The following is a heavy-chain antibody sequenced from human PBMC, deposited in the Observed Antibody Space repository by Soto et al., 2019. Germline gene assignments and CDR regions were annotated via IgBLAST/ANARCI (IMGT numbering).Heavy chain of an antibody. Sequence: QVQLQQWGAGLLKPSETLSLTCAVYGGSFSGYYWSWIRQPPGKGLEWIGEINHSGSTNYNPSLKSRVTISVDTSKHQFSLKLSSVTAADTAVYYCARGGNSGYVWWGQGTLVTVSS. CDR2: INHSGST. J-gene: IGHJ4*02. V-gene: IGHV4-34*01. CDR1: GGSFSGYY. D-gene: IGHD5-12*01. CDR3: ARGGNSGYVW.